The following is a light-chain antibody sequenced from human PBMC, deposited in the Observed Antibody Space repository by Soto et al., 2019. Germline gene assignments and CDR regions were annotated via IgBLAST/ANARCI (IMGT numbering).Light chain of an antibody. Sequence: EIVMTQSPATLSVSPGERATLSCRASQSVNSNLAWYQQKPGQAPRLLIYCASTRATGVPARFSGSGSGTEFILTVSRLQSEDFAVYFCQQYNNWPTFGQGTKVEIK. CDR2: CAS. V-gene: IGKV3-15*01. CDR1: QSVNSN. J-gene: IGKJ1*01. CDR3: QQYNNWPT.